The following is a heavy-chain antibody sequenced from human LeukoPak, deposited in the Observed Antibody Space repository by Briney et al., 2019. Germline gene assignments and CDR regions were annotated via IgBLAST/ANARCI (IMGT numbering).Heavy chain of an antibody. D-gene: IGHD2-21*01. J-gene: IGHJ4*02. Sequence: GASVKVSCKASGGTFSSYAISWVRQAPGQGLEWMGGIIPIFGTANYAQKFQGRVTITADESTSTAYMELSSPRSEDTAVYYCARDDRVMGDYWGQGTLVTVSS. CDR2: IIPIFGTA. CDR1: GGTFSSYA. V-gene: IGHV1-69*13. CDR3: ARDDRVMGDY.